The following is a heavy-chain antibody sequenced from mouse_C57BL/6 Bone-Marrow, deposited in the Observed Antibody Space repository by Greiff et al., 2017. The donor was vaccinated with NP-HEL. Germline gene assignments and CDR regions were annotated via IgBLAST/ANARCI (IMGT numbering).Heavy chain of an antibody. J-gene: IGHJ2*01. CDR1: GFTFSSYA. CDR3: TSQNSYYFDY. CDR2: ISSGGDYT. Sequence: EVKVVESGEGLVKPGGSLKLSCAASGFTFSSYAMSWVRQTPEKRLEWVAYISSGGDYTYYANTVKGRFTISRDNARNTLYLQMSSLKSEDTAMYYCTSQNSYYFDYWGQGTTLTVSS. V-gene: IGHV5-9-1*02.